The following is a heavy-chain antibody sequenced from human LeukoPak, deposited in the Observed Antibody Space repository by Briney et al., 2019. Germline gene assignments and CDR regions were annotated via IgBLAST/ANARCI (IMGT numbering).Heavy chain of an antibody. Sequence: SETLSLTCTVSGGSISSYYWSWIRQPPGRGLEWIGYIYYSGSTNYNPSLKSRVTISVDTSKNQFSLKLSSVTAADTAVYYCARDGNVLLWFGELSPFDYWGQGTLVTVSS. V-gene: IGHV4-59*12. J-gene: IGHJ4*02. D-gene: IGHD3-10*01. CDR3: ARDGNVLLWFGELSPFDY. CDR2: IYYSGST. CDR1: GGSISSYY.